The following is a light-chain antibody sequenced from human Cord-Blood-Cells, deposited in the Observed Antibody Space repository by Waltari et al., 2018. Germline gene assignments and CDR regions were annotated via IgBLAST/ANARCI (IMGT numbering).Light chain of an antibody. Sequence: QSALTQPASVSGSPGQSITISRPGTRSDVGGYNSVSWDQQHPGKAPKLMLYDVSNRHLGVSNRFSGSKYGNTASLTISGLQAEDDADYYCSSYTYSSTGVFGGGTKLTVL. CDR2: DVS. J-gene: IGLJ3*02. CDR1: RSDVGGYNS. V-gene: IGLV2-14*01. CDR3: SSYTYSSTGV.